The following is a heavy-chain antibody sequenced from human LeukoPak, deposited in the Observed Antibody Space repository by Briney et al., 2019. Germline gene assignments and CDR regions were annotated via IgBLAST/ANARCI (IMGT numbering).Heavy chain of an antibody. J-gene: IGHJ4*02. CDR3: ARGPYGGNPAPFDY. V-gene: IGHV3-7*04. Sequence: GGSLRLSCAASGFTFSSYWMSWVRQAPGKGLEWVANIKQDGSEKYYVDSVKGRFTISRDNAKNSLYLQMNSLRAEDTAVYYCARGPYGGNPAPFDYWGQGTLVTVSS. D-gene: IGHD4-23*01. CDR2: IKQDGSEK. CDR1: GFTFSSYW.